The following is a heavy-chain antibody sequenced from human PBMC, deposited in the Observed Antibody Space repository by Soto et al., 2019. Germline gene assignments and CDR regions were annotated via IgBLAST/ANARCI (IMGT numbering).Heavy chain of an antibody. D-gene: IGHD2-2*01. CDR3: AREPTDCSSTSCYGVGGYYYYGMDV. CDR2: INAGNGNT. Sequence: GASLTLYCTSSGYTFTRYAMHWVRQDPGQMLEWMGWINAGNGNTKYSQKFQGRVTITRDTSASTAYMELSSLRSEDTAVYYCAREPTDCSSTSCYGVGGYYYYGMDVSGQGTTVTVS. J-gene: IGHJ6*02. V-gene: IGHV1-3*01. CDR1: GYTFTRYA.